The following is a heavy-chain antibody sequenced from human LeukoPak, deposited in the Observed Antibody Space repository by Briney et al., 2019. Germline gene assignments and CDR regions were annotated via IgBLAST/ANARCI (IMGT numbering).Heavy chain of an antibody. CDR1: GFTFNNYN. D-gene: IGHD3-10*01. V-gene: IGHV3-48*04. CDR2: ISSSGSTI. J-gene: IGHJ4*02. Sequence: GGSLRLSCAASGFTFNNYNMNWVRQAPGKGLEWVSYISSSGSTIYYADSVKGRFTISRDNAKNSLYLQVNSLRAEDTAVYYCARDIYGSGPPVGDTIDYWGQGTLVTVSS. CDR3: ARDIYGSGPPVGDTIDY.